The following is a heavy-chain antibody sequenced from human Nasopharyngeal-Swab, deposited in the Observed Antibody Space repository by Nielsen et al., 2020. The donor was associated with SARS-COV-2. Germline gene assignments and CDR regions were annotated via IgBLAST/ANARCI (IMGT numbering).Heavy chain of an antibody. CDR3: ASSIAAPRRYFDY. J-gene: IGHJ4*02. D-gene: IGHD6-6*01. Sequence: GGSLRLSCAASGFTFSSYAMSWVRQAPGKGLEWVSAISGSGGSTHYADSVKGRFTISRDNSKNTLYLQMNSLRAEDTAVYYCASSIAAPRRYFDYWGQGTLVTVSS. CDR1: GFTFSSYA. CDR2: ISGSGGST. V-gene: IGHV3-23*01.